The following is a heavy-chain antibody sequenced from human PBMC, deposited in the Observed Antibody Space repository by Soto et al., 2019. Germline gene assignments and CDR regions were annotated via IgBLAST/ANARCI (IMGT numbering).Heavy chain of an antibody. CDR1: GFTFSSYG. CDR2: IWYDGSNK. D-gene: IGHD2-2*01. J-gene: IGHJ3*02. V-gene: IGHV3-33*01. Sequence: QVQLVESGGGVVQPGRSLRLSCAASGFTFSSYGMHWVRQAPGKGLEWVAVIWYDGSNKYYGDSVKGRFTISRDNSKNTLYLQMNSLRAEDTAVYYCARALSGTNAFDIWGPGTMVTVSS. CDR3: ARALSGTNAFDI.